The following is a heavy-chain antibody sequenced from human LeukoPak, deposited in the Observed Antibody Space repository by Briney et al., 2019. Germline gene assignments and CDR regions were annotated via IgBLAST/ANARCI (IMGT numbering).Heavy chain of an antibody. J-gene: IGHJ6*03. CDR2: ISSSGGSI. CDR1: GFTFSSYG. CDR3: ARERITMVRGVIGFGYYYHYYMDV. Sequence: HTGGSLRLSCAASGFTFSSYGMSWVRQAPGKGLEWVSGISSSGGSIYYADSVKGRFTISRDNAKNSLYLQMNSLRAEDTAVYYCARERITMVRGVIGFGYYYHYYMDVWGKGTTVTVSS. V-gene: IGHV3-48*04. D-gene: IGHD3-10*01.